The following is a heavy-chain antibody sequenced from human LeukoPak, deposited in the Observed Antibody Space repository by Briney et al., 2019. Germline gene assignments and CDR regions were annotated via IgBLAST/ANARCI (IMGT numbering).Heavy chain of an antibody. CDR1: GGSISSYY. CDR3: ARDYYDSSGYYLYHWFDP. D-gene: IGHD3-22*01. CDR2: IYYSGST. J-gene: IGHJ5*02. Sequence: SETLSLTCTVSGGSISSYYWSWIRQPPGKGLEWIGYIYYSGSTNYNPSLKSRVTISVDTSKNQFSLKLSSVTAADTAVYYCARDYYDSSGYYLYHWFDPWGQGTLVTVSS. V-gene: IGHV4-59*01.